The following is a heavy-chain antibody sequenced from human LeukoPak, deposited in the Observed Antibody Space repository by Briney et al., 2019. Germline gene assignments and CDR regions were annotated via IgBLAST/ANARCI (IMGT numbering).Heavy chain of an antibody. CDR3: ARDHDWAFDL. CDR2: INHNAEMI. D-gene: IGHD3-9*01. J-gene: IGHJ4*02. CDR1: GFPFGSYV. Sequence: GGSLRLACEGSGFPFGSYVMSWVRQAPGKGLEWIAYINHNAEMIFYPDFVKGRFTISRDNPKKSLYLQMNALRYEDTAIYYCARDHDWAFDLWGQGTLVTVSS. V-gene: IGHV3-48*02.